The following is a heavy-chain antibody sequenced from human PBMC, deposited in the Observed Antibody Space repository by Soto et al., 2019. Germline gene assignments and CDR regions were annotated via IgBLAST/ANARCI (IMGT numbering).Heavy chain of an antibody. D-gene: IGHD6-19*01. CDR1: GYTFTSYG. CDR2: ISAYNGNT. CDR3: ARDLFLPPREHPIKNKIRVDGTLTVY. V-gene: IGHV1-18*01. J-gene: IGHJ4*02. Sequence: ASVKVSCKASGYTFTSYGISWVRQAPGQGLEWMGWISAYNGNTNYAQKLQGRVTMTTDTSTSTAYMELRSLRSDDTAVYYCARDLFLPPREHPIKNKIRVDGTLTVYWGQ.